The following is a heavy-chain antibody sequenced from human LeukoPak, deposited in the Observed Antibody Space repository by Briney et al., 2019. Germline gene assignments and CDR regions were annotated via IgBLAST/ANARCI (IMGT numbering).Heavy chain of an antibody. CDR1: GXTFSSYA. D-gene: IGHD3-9*01. CDR3: AKGYDILTGYDP. Sequence: PGGSLRLSWAASGXTFSSYAMSWVRQAPGKGLEWVSSISGSGGSTYYADSVKGRFTISRDNSKNTLYLQMNSLRAEDTAVYYCAKGYDILTGYDPWGQGTLVTVSS. V-gene: IGHV3-23*01. J-gene: IGHJ5*02. CDR2: ISGSGGST.